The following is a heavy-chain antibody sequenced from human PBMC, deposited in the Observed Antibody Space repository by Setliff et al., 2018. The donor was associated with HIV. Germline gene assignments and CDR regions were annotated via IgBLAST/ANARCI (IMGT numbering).Heavy chain of an antibody. CDR1: GGSINSTSYY. D-gene: IGHD3-16*02. CDR3: ARTFYDYVWGSYRLRTGFDY. J-gene: IGHJ4*02. CDR2: TYHTGST. V-gene: IGHV4-39*01. Sequence: SETLSLTCTVSGGSINSTSYYWGWIRQPPGNGLEWIGSTYHTGSTYYKPSLKSRVTISVDTSKNQFSLKLSSVTAADTAVYYCARTFYDYVWGSYRLRTGFDYWGQGTLVTVSS.